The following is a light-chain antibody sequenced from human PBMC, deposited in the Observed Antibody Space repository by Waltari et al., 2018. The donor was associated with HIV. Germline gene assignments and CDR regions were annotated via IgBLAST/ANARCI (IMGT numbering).Light chain of an antibody. CDR1: ALPKKY. V-gene: IGLV3-10*01. Sequence: SYELTQPPSVAVSPGQTARITCTGDALPKKYASWYQQKSGQAPVLVIYEDSKRPSGFPERFYGASSGTTGTLTSSGAQVEDEADYYCYSTDNSGHHRVFGTGTKLTVL. CDR3: YSTDNSGHHRV. CDR2: EDS. J-gene: IGLJ2*01.